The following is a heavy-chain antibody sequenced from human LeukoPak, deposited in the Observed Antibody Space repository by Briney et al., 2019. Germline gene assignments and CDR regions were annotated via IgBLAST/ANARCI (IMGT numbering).Heavy chain of an antibody. Sequence: SETLSLTCTVSGGSMSNYYWSWIRQPPGKGLEWIGYIYYSGATKYNPSLQCRVTISADTSKNQFSLKLTSATAADTAIYYCARDSLASLDYWGQGTLVAVSS. CDR3: ARDSLASLDY. CDR2: IYYSGAT. V-gene: IGHV4-59*01. J-gene: IGHJ4*02. CDR1: GGSMSNYY.